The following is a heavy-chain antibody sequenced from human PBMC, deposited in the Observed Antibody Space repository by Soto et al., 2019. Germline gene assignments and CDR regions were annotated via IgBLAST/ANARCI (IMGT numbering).Heavy chain of an antibody. CDR1: GFTFSSDA. J-gene: IGHJ6*02. D-gene: IGHD3-10*01. CDR3: AKEEIYYGSVSYYYDCMDV. CDR2: ISGSGGST. Sequence: EVQLLESGGGLVQPGGSLRLSCAASGFTFSSDAVSWVRQAPGTGLEWVSAISGSGGSTYYADSVKGRFTISRDNSKNTLYLQMNSLRAEDTAVYYCAKEEIYYGSVSYYYDCMDVWGQGTTVTVSS. V-gene: IGHV3-23*01.